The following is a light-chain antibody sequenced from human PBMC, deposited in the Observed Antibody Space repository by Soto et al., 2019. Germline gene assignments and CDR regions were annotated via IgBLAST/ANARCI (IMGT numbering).Light chain of an antibody. CDR2: ATS. Sequence: DIQMTQSPSSLSASVGDRVTITCRASQAIHSYLNWYQQKPGKAPNLLIFATSTLQSGVPSRFSGSGSGTDFTLTISSLQPEDFATYYCQQYDSYAWTFGQGTKV. J-gene: IGKJ1*01. CDR1: QAIHSY. CDR3: QQYDSYAWT. V-gene: IGKV1-39*01.